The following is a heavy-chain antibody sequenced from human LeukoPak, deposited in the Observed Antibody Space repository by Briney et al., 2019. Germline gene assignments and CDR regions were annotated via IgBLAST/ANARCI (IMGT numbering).Heavy chain of an antibody. J-gene: IGHJ4*02. CDR2: IYSGGST. V-gene: IGHV3-53*01. CDR1: GFTVSSNY. Sequence: GGSLRLSCAASGFTVSSNYMSWVRQAPGKGLEWVSVIYSGGSTYYADSVKGRFTISRDNSKNTLYLQMNSLRAEDTAVYYCARVRFLEWLSYYFDYWGQGTLVTVSS. D-gene: IGHD3-3*01. CDR3: ARVRFLEWLSYYFDY.